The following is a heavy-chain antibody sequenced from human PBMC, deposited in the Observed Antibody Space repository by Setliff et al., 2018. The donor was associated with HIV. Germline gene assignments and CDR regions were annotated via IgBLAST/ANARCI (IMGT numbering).Heavy chain of an antibody. CDR3: ARPYSVHAPYDYGMDV. CDR1: GYTFTSHY. J-gene: IGHJ6*02. Sequence: ASVKVSCKASGYTFTSHYIHWVRQAPGQGLEWMGIINPSGAITNYAQNFQGRVTMTGDTSTNTVYTELSSLRAEDTAVYYCARPYSVHAPYDYGMDVWGQGTTVTVSS. CDR2: INPSGAIT. V-gene: IGHV1-46*01. D-gene: IGHD1-26*01.